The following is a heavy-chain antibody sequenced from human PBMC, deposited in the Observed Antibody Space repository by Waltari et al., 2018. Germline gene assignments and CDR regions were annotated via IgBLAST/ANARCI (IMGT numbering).Heavy chain of an antibody. V-gene: IGHV1-18*01. Sequence: QVQLVQSGAEVKMPGASVKVSCKASGFTFTNYGFSWVRQAPGQGLEWMGWISAYNGGTDYAQNFKDRVTLTTDRYTSTVYMEGRSLRSDDTAIYYCARENWETDRASHSPWGQGTLVTVSS. D-gene: IGHD1-26*01. CDR1: GFTFTNYG. CDR3: ARENWETDRASHSP. J-gene: IGHJ5*02. CDR2: ISAYNGGT.